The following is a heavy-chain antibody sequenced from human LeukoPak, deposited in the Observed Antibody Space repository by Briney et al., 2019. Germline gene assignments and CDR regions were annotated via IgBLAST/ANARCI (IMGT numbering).Heavy chain of an antibody. CDR3: AGLFHPALSGNYPFDY. J-gene: IGHJ4*02. Sequence: PSETLSLTCAVYGGSFSGYYWSWIRQPPGKGLEWLAYIYYSGSTSCNPSLKSRVTISVDTSKNQFSLKLSSVTAADTAMYYCAGLFHPALSGNYPFDYWGQGTLVTVSS. CDR1: GGSFSGYY. V-gene: IGHV4-59*01. CDR2: IYYSGST. D-gene: IGHD1-26*01.